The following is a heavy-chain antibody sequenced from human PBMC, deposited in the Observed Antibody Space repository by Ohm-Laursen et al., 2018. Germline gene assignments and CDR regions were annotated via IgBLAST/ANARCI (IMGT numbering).Heavy chain of an antibody. CDR3: ARHELALGGYFDY. CDR2: INEVSSHI. D-gene: IGHD1-26*01. CDR1: GFTFSSFS. Sequence: GSLRLSCSASGFTFSSFSMNWVRQAPGKGLEWISYINEVSSHIYDADSVKGRFTISRDNAKNSLYLQMNSLRAEDTAVYYCARHELALGGYFDYWGQGTLVTVSS. J-gene: IGHJ4*02. V-gene: IGHV3-21*04.